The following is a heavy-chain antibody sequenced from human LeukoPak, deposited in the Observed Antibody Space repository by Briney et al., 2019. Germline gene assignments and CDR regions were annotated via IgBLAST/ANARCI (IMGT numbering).Heavy chain of an antibody. D-gene: IGHD3-16*01. Sequence: GGSLRLSCAASGFTFSSYAMSWVRQAPGKGLEWVSAISHSGDYTSYADSVKGRFTISRDNSKNTLYLQMNGLRAEDTAIYYCATLGVRADRRGIDYWGQGTLVTGSS. CDR3: ATLGVRADRRGIDY. CDR2: ISHSGDYT. V-gene: IGHV3-23*01. CDR1: GFTFSSYA. J-gene: IGHJ4*02.